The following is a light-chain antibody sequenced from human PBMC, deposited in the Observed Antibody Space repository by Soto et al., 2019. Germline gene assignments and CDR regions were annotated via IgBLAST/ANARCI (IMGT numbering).Light chain of an antibody. Sequence: NFMLTQPHSVSESPGKTVIISCTRSSGSIDSNYVQWFQKRPGSAPTTVIFNDDQRPSGVPARFSGSVDSSSNSASLTISGLRTEDEAEYYCQSFDSTSRVFGGGTKLPS. CDR2: NDD. V-gene: IGLV6-57*04. CDR1: SGSIDSNY. CDR3: QSFDSTSRV. J-gene: IGLJ3*02.